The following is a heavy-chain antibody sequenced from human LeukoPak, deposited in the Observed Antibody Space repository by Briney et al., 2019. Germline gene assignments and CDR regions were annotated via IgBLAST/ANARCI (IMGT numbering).Heavy chain of an antibody. CDR3: ASIYGSGHDY. Sequence: GGSLRLSCAASGFTFSSYAMSWVRQAPGKGLEWVSYISSSSTTIYYADSVKGRFTISRDNAKNSLYLQMNSLRAEDTAVYYCASIYGSGHDYWGQGTLVTVSS. J-gene: IGHJ4*02. CDR2: ISSSSTTI. D-gene: IGHD3-10*01. V-gene: IGHV3-48*04. CDR1: GFTFSSYA.